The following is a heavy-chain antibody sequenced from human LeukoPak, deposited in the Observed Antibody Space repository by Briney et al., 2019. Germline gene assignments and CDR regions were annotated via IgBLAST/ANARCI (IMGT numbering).Heavy chain of an antibody. Sequence: GGSLRLSCAASGFTFDDYGMSWVRQAPGKGLEWVAVIWYDGSNKYYADSVKGRFTISRDNSKNTLYLQMNSLRAEDTAVYYCAKVGGCSGGSCSGAFDIWGQGTMVTVSS. D-gene: IGHD2-15*01. CDR1: GFTFDDYG. CDR3: AKVGGCSGGSCSGAFDI. V-gene: IGHV3-33*06. CDR2: IWYDGSNK. J-gene: IGHJ3*02.